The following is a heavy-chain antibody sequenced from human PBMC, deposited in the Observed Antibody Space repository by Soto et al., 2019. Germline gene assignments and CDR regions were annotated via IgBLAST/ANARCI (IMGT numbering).Heavy chain of an antibody. CDR3: ARDRPPYYDFWSGYGYTFDP. J-gene: IGHJ5*02. V-gene: IGHV1-18*01. CDR2: ISAYNGNT. D-gene: IGHD3-3*01. Sequence: EASVKVCCKASGYTFTSYGSRWVRRAPGQGLEWMGWISAYNGNTNYAQKLQGRATMTTDTSTSTAYMELRSLRSDDTAVYYCARDRPPYYDFWSGYGYTFDPWGQGTLVTVSS. CDR1: GYTFTSYG.